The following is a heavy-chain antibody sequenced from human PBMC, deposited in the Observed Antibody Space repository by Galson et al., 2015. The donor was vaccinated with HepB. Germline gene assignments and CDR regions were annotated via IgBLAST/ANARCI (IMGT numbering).Heavy chain of an antibody. V-gene: IGHV3-73*01. CDR1: GFTFSGSA. Sequence: SLRLSCAASGFTFSGSAMHWVRQASGKGLEWVGRIRSKANSYATAYAASVKGRFTISRDDSKNTAYLQMNSLKTEDTAVYYCTRLPTSSGWQENWFDPWGQGTLVTVSS. CDR2: IRSKANSYAT. CDR3: TRLPTSSGWQENWFDP. D-gene: IGHD6-19*01. J-gene: IGHJ5*02.